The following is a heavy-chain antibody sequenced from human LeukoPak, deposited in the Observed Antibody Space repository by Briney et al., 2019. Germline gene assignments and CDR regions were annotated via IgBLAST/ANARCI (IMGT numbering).Heavy chain of an antibody. CDR2: ISSSGTTT. J-gene: IGHJ4*02. Sequence: XGSLRLSCAASGFTFSSCEMNWVRQAPGKGLEWLSYISSSGTTTYYADSVKGRFTISRDNAKNSLYLQMNSLRAEDTAVYYCARPLHTPITMVRGVIRYWGQGTLVTVSS. CDR3: ARPLHTPITMVRGVIRY. D-gene: IGHD3-10*01. V-gene: IGHV3-48*03. CDR1: GFTFSSCE.